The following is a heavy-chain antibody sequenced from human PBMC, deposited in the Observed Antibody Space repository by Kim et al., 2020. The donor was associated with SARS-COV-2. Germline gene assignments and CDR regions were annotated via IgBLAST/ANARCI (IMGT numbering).Heavy chain of an antibody. CDR3: AKPHSSAYFGGFDY. Sequence: ADSVKGRFTISRDNSKNSLYLQMTSLRTEDTALYYCAKPHSSAYFGGFDYWGQGTLVTVSS. J-gene: IGHJ4*02. D-gene: IGHD6-19*01. V-gene: IGHV3-43*01.